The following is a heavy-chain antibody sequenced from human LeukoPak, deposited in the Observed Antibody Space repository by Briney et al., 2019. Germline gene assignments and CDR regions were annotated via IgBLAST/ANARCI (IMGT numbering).Heavy chain of an antibody. CDR3: ARVGYGSDGFDP. V-gene: IGHV5-10-1*01. CDR1: GYSFASYW. CDR2: IDPSDSYT. Sequence: GESLKISCKGSGYSFASYWISWVRQMPGKGLEWMGRIDPSDSYTNYSPSFQGHVTISADKSISTAYLQWSSLKASDTAMYYCARVGYGSDGFDPWGQGTLVTVSS. J-gene: IGHJ5*02. D-gene: IGHD5-12*01.